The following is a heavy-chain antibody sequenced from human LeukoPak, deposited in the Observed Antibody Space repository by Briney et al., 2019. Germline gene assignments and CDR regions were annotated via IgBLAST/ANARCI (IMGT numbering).Heavy chain of an antibody. CDR3: GWAVAGDFDY. Sequence: GGSLRLSCAASGFTFSSYAMSWVRQAPGKGLEWVSYISSSSSTIYYADSVKGRFTISRDNAKNSLYLQMNGLRAEDTAVYYCGWAVAGDFDYWGQGTLVTVSS. D-gene: IGHD6-19*01. CDR2: ISSSSSTI. V-gene: IGHV3-48*01. CDR1: GFTFSSYA. J-gene: IGHJ4*02.